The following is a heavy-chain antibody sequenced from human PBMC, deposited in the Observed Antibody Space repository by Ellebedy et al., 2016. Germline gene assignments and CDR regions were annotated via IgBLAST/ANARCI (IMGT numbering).Heavy chain of an antibody. CDR2: ISAYNGNT. V-gene: IGHV1-18*01. CDR3: ARDKSEVVTMVRGVIIYYYYGMDV. CDR1: GYTFTSYG. Sequence: ASVKVSCXASGYTFTSYGISWVRQAPGQGLEWMGWISAYNGNTNYAQKLQGRVTMTTDTSTSTAYMELRSLRSDDTAVYYCARDKSEVVTMVRGVIIYYYYGMDVWGQGTTVTVSS. D-gene: IGHD3-10*01. J-gene: IGHJ6*02.